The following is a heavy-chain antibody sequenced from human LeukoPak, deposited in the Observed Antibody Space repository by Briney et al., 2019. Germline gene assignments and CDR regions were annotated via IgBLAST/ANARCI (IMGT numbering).Heavy chain of an antibody. Sequence: ASVEVSCKASGYTFTSYYMHWVRQAPGQGLEWMGIINPSGGSTSYAQKFQGRVTMTRDMSTSTDYMELSSLRSEDTAVYYCARGHSVEDTAWWFDPWGQGTLVTVSS. V-gene: IGHV1-46*01. D-gene: IGHD4-23*01. CDR2: INPSGGST. CDR1: GYTFTSYY. CDR3: ARGHSVEDTAWWFDP. J-gene: IGHJ5*02.